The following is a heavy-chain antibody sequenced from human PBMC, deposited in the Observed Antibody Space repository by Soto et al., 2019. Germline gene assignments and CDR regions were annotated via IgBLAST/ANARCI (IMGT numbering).Heavy chain of an antibody. Sequence: QVQLQESGPGLVKPSQTLSLTCTVSGGSINSGGYYWTWIRQHPGKGLEGIGHIYQSGSAYYNPSLKSRVTMSVDTSKNQFSLKLTSVTAADTAVYYCARTARATVTMGGYYYYDMDVWGQGTTVTVSS. D-gene: IGHD4-17*01. CDR1: GGSINSGGYY. CDR3: ARTARATVTMGGYYYYDMDV. V-gene: IGHV4-31*03. CDR2: IYQSGSA. J-gene: IGHJ6*02.